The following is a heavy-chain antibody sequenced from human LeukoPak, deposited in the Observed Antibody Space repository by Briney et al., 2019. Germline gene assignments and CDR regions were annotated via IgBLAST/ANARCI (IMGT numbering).Heavy chain of an antibody. J-gene: IGHJ4*02. CDR1: GFTFSSYG. Sequence: PGGSLRLSCVASGFTFSSYGMSWVRQAPGKGLEWVSAISGSDDSTYYADSVRGRFTISRDVSKNTLFLQMNSLRAGDTALYYCTKAKYYHFDYWGQGTLVTVSS. D-gene: IGHD3-16*01. V-gene: IGHV3-23*01. CDR2: ISGSDDST. CDR3: TKAKYYHFDY.